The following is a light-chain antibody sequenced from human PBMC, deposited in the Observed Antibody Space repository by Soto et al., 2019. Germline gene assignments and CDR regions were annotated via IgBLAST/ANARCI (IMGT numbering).Light chain of an antibody. CDR2: DVS. J-gene: IGLJ1*01. CDR3: GSYTTSSNEV. V-gene: IGLV2-14*03. CDR1: ISDVGSYNY. Sequence: QSVLTQPASVSGSPGQSITISCTGTISDVGSYNYVSWYQQYPGKAPKLMIYDVSTRPSGVSDRFSGSKSGNTASLTISGLRAEDEADYYCGSYTTSSNEVFGTGTKLTVL.